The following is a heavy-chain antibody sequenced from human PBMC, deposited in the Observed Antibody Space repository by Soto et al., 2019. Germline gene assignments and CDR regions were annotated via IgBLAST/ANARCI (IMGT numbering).Heavy chain of an antibody. Sequence: ASVKVSCKVSGYTLTELSMHWVRQAPGKGLEWMGGFDPEDGETIYAQKFQGRVTMTEDTSTDTAYMELSSLRSEDTAVYYCATEGAVADTSGGYYFDYWGQGTLVTVSS. CDR2: FDPEDGET. V-gene: IGHV1-24*01. D-gene: IGHD6-19*01. J-gene: IGHJ4*02. CDR3: ATEGAVADTSGGYYFDY. CDR1: GYTLTELS.